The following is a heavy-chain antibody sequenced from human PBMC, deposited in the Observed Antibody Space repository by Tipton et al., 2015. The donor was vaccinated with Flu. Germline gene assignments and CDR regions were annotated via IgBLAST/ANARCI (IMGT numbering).Heavy chain of an antibody. CDR3: ARHTGTYWWFDP. V-gene: IGHV3-7*01. J-gene: IGHJ5*02. Sequence: SLRLSCAASGFTFSSYWMSWVRQAPGKGLEWVANIKQDGSEKYYVDSVKGRFTISRDNAENSLSLQMNRLRVDDTAVYYCARHTGTYWWFDPWGQGTLVTVS. CDR1: GFTFSSYW. D-gene: IGHD1-26*01. CDR2: IKQDGSEK.